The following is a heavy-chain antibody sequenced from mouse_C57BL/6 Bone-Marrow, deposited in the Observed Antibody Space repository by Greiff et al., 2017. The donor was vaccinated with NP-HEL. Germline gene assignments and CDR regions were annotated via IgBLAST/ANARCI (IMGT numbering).Heavy chain of an antibody. V-gene: IGHV1-76*01. J-gene: IGHJ2*01. CDR1: GYTFTDYY. Sequence: VQLQQSGAELVRPGASVKLSCKASGYTFTDYYINWVKQRPGQGLEWIAWIYPGSGNTYYNEKFKGKATLTAEKSSSTAYMQLSSLTSEDSAVYFCARWGYYGSTYYFDYWGQGTTLTVSS. D-gene: IGHD1-1*01. CDR2: IYPGSGNT. CDR3: ARWGYYGSTYYFDY.